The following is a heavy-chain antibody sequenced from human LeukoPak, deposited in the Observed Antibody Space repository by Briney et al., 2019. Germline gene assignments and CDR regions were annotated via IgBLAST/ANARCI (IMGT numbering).Heavy chain of an antibody. CDR1: GYTFTSYY. Sequence: ASVKVFCKASGYTFTSYYMHWVRQAPGQGLEWMGIINPSGGSTSYAQKFQGRVTMTRDTSTSTVYMELSSLRSEDTAVYYCARDRANSGSYYCFDYWGQGTLVTVSS. V-gene: IGHV1-46*01. CDR3: ARDRANSGSYYCFDY. D-gene: IGHD1-26*01. CDR2: INPSGGST. J-gene: IGHJ4*02.